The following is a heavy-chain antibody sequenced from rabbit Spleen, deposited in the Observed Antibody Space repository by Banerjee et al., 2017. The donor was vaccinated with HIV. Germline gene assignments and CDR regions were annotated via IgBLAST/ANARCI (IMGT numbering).Heavy chain of an antibody. CDR2: IDTGSRDFT. V-gene: IGHV1S40*01. J-gene: IGHJ6*01. Sequence: QSLEESGGDLVKPGASLTLTCTASGFSFSSSDYMCWVRQAPGKGLEWIACIDTGSRDFTYYASWAKGRFTISKTSSTTVTLQATSLTAADTATYYCARDTGSSFSSYGMDLWGPGTLVTVS. D-gene: IGHD8-1*01. CDR1: GFSFSSSDY. CDR3: ARDTGSSFSSYGMDL.